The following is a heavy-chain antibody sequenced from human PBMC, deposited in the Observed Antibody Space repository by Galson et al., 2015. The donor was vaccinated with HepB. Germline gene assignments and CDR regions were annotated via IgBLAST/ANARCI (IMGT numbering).Heavy chain of an antibody. CDR3: ASGRIDTAMDYYYYYYGMDI. Sequence: SVKVSCKASGGTFSSYAISWVRQAPGQGLEWMGGIIPIFGTANYAQKFQGRVTITADESTSTTYMELSSLRSEDTAVYYCASGRIDTAMDYYYYYYGMDIWGQGTTVTVSS. CDR1: GGTFSSYA. V-gene: IGHV1-69*13. D-gene: IGHD5-18*01. CDR2: IIPIFGTA. J-gene: IGHJ6*02.